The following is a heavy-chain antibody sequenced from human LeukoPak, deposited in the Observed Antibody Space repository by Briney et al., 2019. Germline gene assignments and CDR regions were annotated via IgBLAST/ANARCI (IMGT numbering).Heavy chain of an antibody. CDR3: AKDIGRLGATDAFDI. Sequence: GGSLRLSCAASGFTFSSYGMHWVRQAPGKGLEWVAVIWYGGSEKYYADSVKGRFTISRDNSKDTLYLQMNSLRAEDTAVYYCAKDIGRLGATDAFDIWGQGTMVTVSS. CDR2: IWYGGSEK. CDR1: GFTFSSYG. D-gene: IGHD1-26*01. J-gene: IGHJ3*02. V-gene: IGHV3-30*02.